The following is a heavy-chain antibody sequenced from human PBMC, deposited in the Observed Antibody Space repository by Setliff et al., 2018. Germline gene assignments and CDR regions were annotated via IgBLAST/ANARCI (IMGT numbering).Heavy chain of an antibody. V-gene: IGHV4-59*01. J-gene: IGHJ3*02. CDR2: IYYSGST. D-gene: IGHD3-22*01. Sequence: SETLSLTCTVSGGSISSYYWSWIRQPPGKGLEWIGYIYYSGSTNYNPSLKSRVTISVDTSKNQFSLKLSSVTAADTAVYYCARAAPYYYDSSGYLSGAFDIWGQGTMVTVSS. CDR3: ARAAPYYYDSSGYLSGAFDI. CDR1: GGSISSYY.